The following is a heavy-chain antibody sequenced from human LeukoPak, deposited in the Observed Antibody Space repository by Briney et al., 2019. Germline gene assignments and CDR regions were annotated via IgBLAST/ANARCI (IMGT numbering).Heavy chain of an antibody. CDR1: GYTFASYG. J-gene: IGHJ5*02. CDR3: ARDFTPPHCTTPNCPRGGWFDP. V-gene: IGHV1-18*01. D-gene: IGHD2-8*01. Sequence: ALVKVSCKAYGYTFASYGISWVRQAPGQGLEWMGWINPNNGNTRYAENLQGRVTMTTDISTSTAYMELRSLRSDDTAIYYCARDFTPPHCTTPNCPRGGWFDPWGQGTLVTVSS. CDR2: INPNNGNT.